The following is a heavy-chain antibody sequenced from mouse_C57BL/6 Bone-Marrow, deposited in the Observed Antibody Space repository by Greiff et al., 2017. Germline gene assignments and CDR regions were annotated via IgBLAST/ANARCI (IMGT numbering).Heavy chain of an antibody. V-gene: IGHV1-80*01. Sequence: QVQLLQSGAELVKPGASVKISCKASGYAFSSYWMNWVHQRPGKGLEWIGQIYPGDGDTNYKEKFKGKATLTADKSSSTAYLQLSSLTSEDSAVYVCARGELTYYYAKDYWGQGTSVTVTS. CDR2: IYPGDGDT. CDR1: GYAFSSYW. J-gene: IGHJ4*01. CDR3: ARGELTYYYAKDY.